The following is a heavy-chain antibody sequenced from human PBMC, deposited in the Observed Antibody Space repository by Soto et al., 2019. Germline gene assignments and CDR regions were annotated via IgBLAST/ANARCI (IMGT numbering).Heavy chain of an antibody. CDR2: IYWDDDK. CDR3: ARTTIMITFGGQYYFDY. J-gene: IGHJ4*02. Sequence: QITLKESGPPLVKPTQTLTLTCTFSGFSLSTSGVGVGWIRQPPGKALEWLALIYWDDDKRYSPSLKRRLTITKDTSKNQVVLTMTNMDPVDTATYYCARTTIMITFGGQYYFDYWGQGTLVTVSS. V-gene: IGHV2-5*02. D-gene: IGHD3-16*01. CDR1: GFSLSTSGVG.